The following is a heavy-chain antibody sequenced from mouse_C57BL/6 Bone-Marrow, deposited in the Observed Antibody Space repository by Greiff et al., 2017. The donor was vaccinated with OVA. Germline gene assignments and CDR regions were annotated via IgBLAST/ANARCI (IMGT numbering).Heavy chain of an antibody. CDR1: GYTFTSYW. CDR2: IHPNSGST. CDR3: ARRELWYFDV. V-gene: IGHV1-64*01. J-gene: IGHJ1*03. Sequence: VKLMESGAELVKPGASVKLSCKASGYTFTSYWMHWVKQRPGQGLEWIGMIHPNSGSTNYNEKFKSKATLTVDKSSSTAYMQLSSLTSEDSAVYYCARRELWYFDVWGTGTTVTVSS.